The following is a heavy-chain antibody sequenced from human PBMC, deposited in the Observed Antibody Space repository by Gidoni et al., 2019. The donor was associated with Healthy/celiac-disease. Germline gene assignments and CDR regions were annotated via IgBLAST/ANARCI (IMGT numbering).Heavy chain of an antibody. CDR2: IYHSGST. D-gene: IGHD2-2*01. CDR1: GGSISSSNW. J-gene: IGHJ6*03. V-gene: IGHV4-4*02. CDR3: ARNPAGPVGYYYMDV. Sequence: QVQLQESGPGLVKPSGTLSLTRAVSGGSISSSNWWSWVRQPPGKGLEWIGEIYHSGSTNYNPSLKSRVTISVDKSKNQFSLKLGSVTAADTAVYYCARNPAGPVGYYYMDVWGKGTTVTVSS.